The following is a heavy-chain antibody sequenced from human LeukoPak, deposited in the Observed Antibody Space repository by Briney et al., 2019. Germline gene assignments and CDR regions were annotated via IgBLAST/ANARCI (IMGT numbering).Heavy chain of an antibody. CDR2: INSDGSST. J-gene: IGHJ4*02. CDR3: ARPTYDYVWGSYRYDFDFDY. V-gene: IGHV3-74*01. Sequence: PGGSLRLSCAASGFTFSSYWMHWVRQAPGKGLVWVSRINSDGSSTSYADSVKGRFTISRDNAKNTLYLQMNSLRAEDTAVYYCARPTYDYVWGSYRYDFDFDYWGQGTLVTVSS. D-gene: IGHD3-16*02. CDR1: GFTFSSYW.